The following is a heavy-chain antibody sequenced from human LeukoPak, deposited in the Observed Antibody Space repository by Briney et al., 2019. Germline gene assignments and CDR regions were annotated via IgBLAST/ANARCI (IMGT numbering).Heavy chain of an antibody. J-gene: IGHJ4*02. CDR3: ARRFKGDYYFDY. V-gene: IGHV4-39*01. CDR1: GGSISSSSYY. D-gene: IGHD2-21*02. Sequence: PSETLSLTCTVSGGSISSSSYYWGWIRQPPGKGLEWIGSIYYSGSTYYNPSLKSRVAISVDTSKNQFSLKLSSVTAADTAVYYCARRFKGDYYFDYWGQGTLVTVSS. CDR2: IYYSGST.